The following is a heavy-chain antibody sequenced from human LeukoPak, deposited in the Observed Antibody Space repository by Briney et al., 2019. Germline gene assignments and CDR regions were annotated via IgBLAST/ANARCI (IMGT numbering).Heavy chain of an antibody. CDR3: TTATGTTDY. D-gene: IGHD1-1*01. CDR2: TRSKSDGGTS. V-gene: IGHV3-15*01. CDR1: GFTFSKAW. J-gene: IGHJ4*02. Sequence: GESLRLSCAASGFTFSKAWMTWVRQAPGKGLQWVGRTRSKSDGGTSDYAAPVKGRFTIARDELKNTLYLQMNSLKTEDTAVYYCTTATGTTDYWGQGTLVTVSS.